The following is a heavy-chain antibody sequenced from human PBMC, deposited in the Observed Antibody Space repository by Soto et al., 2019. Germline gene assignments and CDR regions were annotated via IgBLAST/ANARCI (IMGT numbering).Heavy chain of an antibody. J-gene: IGHJ4*02. Sequence: QVQLVQSGAEVKKPGSSVKVSCKASGDTFTTNSLNWVRQAPGQGLEWMGGIIPVVGTTKYAQKYQDRVTINGDKSTNTAYMELSSLRSDDTAVYYCASGLLYATTYFDYWGQGTPVTVSS. D-gene: IGHD2-8*01. V-gene: IGHV1-69*06. CDR1: GDTFTTNS. CDR2: IIPVVGTT. CDR3: ASGLLYATTYFDY.